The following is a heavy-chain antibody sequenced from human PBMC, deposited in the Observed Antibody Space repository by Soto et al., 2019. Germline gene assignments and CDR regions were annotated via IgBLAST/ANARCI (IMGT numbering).Heavy chain of an antibody. CDR3: AGNIAAAGRRYYGMDV. D-gene: IGHD6-13*01. CDR2: VYTSETS. J-gene: IGHJ6*02. CDR1: GGSMSGYY. V-gene: IGHV4-4*07. Sequence: QVQLQESGPGLVKPSETLSLTCTVSGGSMSGYYWSWIRQSAGKGREWSGRVYTSETSYYNPSLKSRVTMSLDTSNNQFSLNLYSLTAADTAVYYCAGNIAAAGRRYYGMDVWGQGTTVTVSS.